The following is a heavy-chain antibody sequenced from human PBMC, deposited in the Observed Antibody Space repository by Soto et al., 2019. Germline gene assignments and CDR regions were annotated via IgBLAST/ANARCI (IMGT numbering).Heavy chain of an antibody. V-gene: IGHV4-59*01. J-gene: IGHJ6*02. D-gene: IGHD3-10*01. CDR3: ARWFTDYEYGLDV. Sequence: QVQLQESGPGLVKPSETLSLTCTVSGVSIRNYYWSWIRQPPGKQLEWIGNIYYRGSSSYNPSPKSRVTRSVEKSKNQFHLKVNSETAADTAVYYYARWFTDYEYGLDVCGQGSTVTVS. CDR2: IYYRGSS. CDR1: GVSIRNYY.